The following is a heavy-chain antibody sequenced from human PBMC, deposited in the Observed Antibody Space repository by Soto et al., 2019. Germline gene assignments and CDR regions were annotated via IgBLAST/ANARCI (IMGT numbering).Heavy chain of an antibody. CDR2: INHSGST. J-gene: IGHJ6*03. CDR3: ARGRVGKSAPRNYYYYMDV. D-gene: IGHD1-26*01. CDR1: GGSFSGYY. Sequence: QVQLQQWGAGLLKPSETLSLTCAVYGGSFSGYYWSWIRQPPGKGLEWIGEINHSGSTNYNPSLKSRVTISVDTSKNQCSLELSSVTAADTAVYYCARGRVGKSAPRNYYYYMDVWGKGTTVTVAS. V-gene: IGHV4-34*01.